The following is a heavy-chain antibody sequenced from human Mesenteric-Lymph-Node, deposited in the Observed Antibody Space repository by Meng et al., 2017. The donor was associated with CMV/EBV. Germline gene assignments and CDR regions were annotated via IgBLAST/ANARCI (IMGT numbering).Heavy chain of an antibody. D-gene: IGHD1-14*01. J-gene: IGHJ4*02. Sequence: GESLKISCAASGFSFSDNHMSWIRQAPGKGLEWISYISDSGATIFYADSVKGRFTISRDNAKNSLYLHMSNLRVEDTALYYCSRAAIHTGTVSFDNWGQGALVTVSS. CDR3: SRAAIHTGTVSFDN. CDR2: ISDSGATI. V-gene: IGHV3-11*01. CDR1: GFSFSDNH.